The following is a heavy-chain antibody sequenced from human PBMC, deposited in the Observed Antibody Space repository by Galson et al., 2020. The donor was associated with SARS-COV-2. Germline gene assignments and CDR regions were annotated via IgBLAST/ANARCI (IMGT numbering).Heavy chain of an antibody. CDR2: IYTNGNT. Sequence: SETLSLTCTVSGGSISSGNNFWSWLRQPAGKGLEWIGRIYTNGNTNYNPSLKSTVTISIDSSKNQLTLNLTTVTDADTAAYYCARSAGDRDADVQGALGFWGQGTLGTLSS. CDR3: ARSAGDRDADVQGALGF. V-gene: IGHV4-61*02. CDR1: GGSISSGNNF. J-gene: IGHJ4*02. D-gene: IGHD1-26*01.